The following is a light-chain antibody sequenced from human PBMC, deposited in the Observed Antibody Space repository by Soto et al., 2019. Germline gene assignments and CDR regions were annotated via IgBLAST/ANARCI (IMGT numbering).Light chain of an antibody. V-gene: IGKV3-20*01. CDR2: GAS. Sequence: EIVLTQSAGTLSLSPGERATLSCRASQSVSSSSLAWYQQRPGQAPRLLIYGASSRATGIPDRFSGSGSGTDFTLTISRLEPEDFAVYYCQRYNNWPLTFGGGTKVESK. CDR1: QSVSSSS. J-gene: IGKJ4*01. CDR3: QRYNNWPLT.